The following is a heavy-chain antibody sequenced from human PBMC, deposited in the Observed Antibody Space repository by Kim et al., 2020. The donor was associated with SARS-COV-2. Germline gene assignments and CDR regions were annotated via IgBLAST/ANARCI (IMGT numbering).Heavy chain of an antibody. J-gene: IGHJ4*01. Sequence: SETLSLTCTVSGDSISSTNYYWGWIRQPPGKGLEWIGNSYDTGSNYYNPSRKSRVTLSVDSSKNQFSLKLRSVTAADTADYFCARLGPRAANPSFDFWG. CDR1: GDSISSTNYY. CDR3: ARLGPRAANPSFDF. D-gene: IGHD2-15*01. V-gene: IGHV4-39*01. CDR2: SYDTGSN.